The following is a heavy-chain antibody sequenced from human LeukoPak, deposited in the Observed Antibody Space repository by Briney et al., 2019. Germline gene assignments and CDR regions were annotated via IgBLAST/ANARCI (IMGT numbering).Heavy chain of an antibody. CDR1: GLTFSAYS. CDR2: IGVSGVDT. D-gene: IGHD4-17*01. CDR3: ARVRYGELDV. J-gene: IGHJ6*02. Sequence: SGGSLRLSCAASGLTFSAYSMSWVRQAPGKGLEWVSAIGVSGVDTYYADSVKGRFTVSRDDSKNTLYLQMNSLRAEDTAVYYCARVRYGELDVWGQGTTVTVSS. V-gene: IGHV3-23*01.